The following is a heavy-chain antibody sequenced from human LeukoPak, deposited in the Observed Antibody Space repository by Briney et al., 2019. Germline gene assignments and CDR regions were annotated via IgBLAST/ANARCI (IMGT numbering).Heavy chain of an antibody. CDR1: GYTFTGYY. Sequence: GASVKVSCKASGYTFTGYYMHWVRQAPGQGLEWMGWINPNSGGTNYAQKFQGRVTMTRDTSISTAYMELSRLRSDDTAVYYCAREDSQYQLLSDYWGQGTLVTVSS. CDR3: AREDSQYQLLSDY. J-gene: IGHJ4*02. D-gene: IGHD2-2*01. CDR2: INPNSGGT. V-gene: IGHV1-2*02.